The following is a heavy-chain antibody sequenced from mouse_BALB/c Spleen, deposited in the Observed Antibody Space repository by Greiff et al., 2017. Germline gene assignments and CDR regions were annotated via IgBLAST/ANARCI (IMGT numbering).Heavy chain of an antibody. Sequence: DVQLQESGPGLVKPSQSLSLTCTVTGYSITSDYAWNWIRQFPGNKLEWMGYISYSGSTSYNPSPKSRISITRDTSKNQFFLQLNSVTTEDTATYYCARWGITTVYFDYWGQGTTLTVSS. CDR1: GYSITSDYA. J-gene: IGHJ2*01. V-gene: IGHV3-2*02. CDR2: ISYSGST. CDR3: ARWGITTVYFDY. D-gene: IGHD1-1*01.